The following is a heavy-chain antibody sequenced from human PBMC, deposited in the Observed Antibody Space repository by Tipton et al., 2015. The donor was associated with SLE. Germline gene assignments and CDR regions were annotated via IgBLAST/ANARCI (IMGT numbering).Heavy chain of an antibody. CDR2: INHSGST. Sequence: TLSLTCAVYGGSFSGYYWSWIRQPPGKGLEWIGEINHSGSTNYNPSLKSRVTISVDTSKNQFSLKLSSVTAADTAVYYCAGVSRDAFEIWDQGTMVTVSS. CDR1: GGSFSGYY. J-gene: IGHJ3*02. CDR3: AGVSRDAFEI. V-gene: IGHV4-34*01. D-gene: IGHD5/OR15-5a*01.